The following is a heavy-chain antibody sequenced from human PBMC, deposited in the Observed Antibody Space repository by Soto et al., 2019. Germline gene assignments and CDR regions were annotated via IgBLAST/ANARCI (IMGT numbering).Heavy chain of an antibody. Sequence: SETLSLTCNVSGGPLTTYFWSWIRQPPGKGLEWIGYVSHFGSTYYNPSLQSRVTISVDRSKNHFSLKLSSVTAADTAVYYCARGPPNSIWGQGTLVTVSS. CDR2: VSHFGST. V-gene: IGHV4-59*12. CDR3: ARGPPNSI. D-gene: IGHD3-22*01. CDR1: GGPLTTYF. J-gene: IGHJ4*02.